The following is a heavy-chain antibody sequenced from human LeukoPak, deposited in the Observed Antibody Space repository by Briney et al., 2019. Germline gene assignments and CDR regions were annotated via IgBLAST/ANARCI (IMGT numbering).Heavy chain of an antibody. CDR3: AQARSSSGYGPLGFY. Sequence: GGSLRFSCAASGFSVSSNYMSWVRQAPGKGLEFVSVIYAGGDTFYADSVKGRFTISRDSSKNTLYLQMSSLTAEDTAVYYCAQARSSSGYGPLGFYWGQGTLVTVSS. D-gene: IGHD5-12*01. J-gene: IGHJ4*02. CDR2: IYAGGDT. V-gene: IGHV3-53*01. CDR1: GFSVSSNY.